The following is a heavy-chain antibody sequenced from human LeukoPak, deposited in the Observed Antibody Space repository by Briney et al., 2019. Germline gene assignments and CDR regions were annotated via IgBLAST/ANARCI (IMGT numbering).Heavy chain of an antibody. Sequence: SETLSLTCTVSGGSISSYYWSWIRQPPGKGLEWIGYIYYSGSTNYNPSLKSRVTISVDTSKNQFSLKLSSVTAADTAVYYCARVASSGYYWGLGGDYWGQGALVTVSS. CDR2: IYYSGST. D-gene: IGHD3-22*01. J-gene: IGHJ4*02. CDR1: GGSISSYY. V-gene: IGHV4-59*12. CDR3: ARVASSGYYWGLGGDY.